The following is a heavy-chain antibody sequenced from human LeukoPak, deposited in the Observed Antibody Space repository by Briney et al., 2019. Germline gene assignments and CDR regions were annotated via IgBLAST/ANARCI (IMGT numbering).Heavy chain of an antibody. CDR3: ARVGAPLGYCSSTSCSTENWFDP. CDR2: MNPNTGNT. V-gene: IGHV1-8*01. CDR1: GYTFTSYD. Sequence: GASVKVSCKASGYTFTSYDISWVRQAPGQGLEWMGWMNPNTGNTGYAQTFQGRVTMTRNTSISTAYMELSSMRSEDTAVYYCARVGAPLGYCSSTSCSTENWFDPWGQGTLVTVSS. D-gene: IGHD2-2*02. J-gene: IGHJ5*02.